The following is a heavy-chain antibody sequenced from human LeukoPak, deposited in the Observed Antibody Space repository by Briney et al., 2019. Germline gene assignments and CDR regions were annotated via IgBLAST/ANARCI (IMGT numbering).Heavy chain of an antibody. CDR2: IHPGDSDT. D-gene: IGHD6-19*01. Sequence: GESLKISCKGSGYSFTSYWIGWVRQMPGKGLEWMGIIHPGDSDTIYSPSFQGQVTISVNKSSSTAYLQWSSLKASDTAMYYCARHRRIRHSGWALQGIDYWGQGTLVTVSS. CDR3: ARHRRIRHSGWALQGIDY. J-gene: IGHJ4*02. V-gene: IGHV5-51*01. CDR1: GYSFTSYW.